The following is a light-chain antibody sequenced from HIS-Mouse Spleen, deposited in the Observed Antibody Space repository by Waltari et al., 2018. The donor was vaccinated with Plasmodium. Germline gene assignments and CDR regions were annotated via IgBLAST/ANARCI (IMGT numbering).Light chain of an antibody. CDR1: ALPKKY. Sequence: SSELTQPPSASVSPGQTARITCPGDALPKKYAYWYQQKSGQAPVLVIYEDSKRPSGIPERFSGSSSGTMATLTISGAQVEDEADYYCYSTDSSGNHRVFGGGTKLTVL. J-gene: IGLJ3*02. CDR3: YSTDSSGNHRV. V-gene: IGLV3-10*01. CDR2: EDS.